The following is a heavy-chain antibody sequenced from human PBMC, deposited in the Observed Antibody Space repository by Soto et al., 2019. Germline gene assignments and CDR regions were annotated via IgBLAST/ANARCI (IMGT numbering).Heavy chain of an antibody. D-gene: IGHD2-2*03. CDR2: ISGSGGST. CDR1: GFTFSSYA. V-gene: IGHV3-23*01. Sequence: GGSLRLSCAASGFTFSSYAMSWVRQAPGKGLEWVSAISGSGGSTYYADSVKGRFTISRDNSKNTLYLQMNSLRAEDTAVYYCANLALDIVVVPAPYYYYGMDVWGQGTTVTVSS. J-gene: IGHJ6*02. CDR3: ANLALDIVVVPAPYYYYGMDV.